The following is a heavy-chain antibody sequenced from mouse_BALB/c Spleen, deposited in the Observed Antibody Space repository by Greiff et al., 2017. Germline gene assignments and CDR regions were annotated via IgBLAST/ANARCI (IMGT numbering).Heavy chain of an antibody. Sequence: EVQRVESGGGLVQPGGSRKLSCAASGFTFSSFGMHWVRQAPEKGLEWVAYISSGSSTIYYADTVKGRFTISRDNPKNTLFLQMTSLRSEDTAMYYCARFPYGYDYAMDYWGQGTSVTVSS. J-gene: IGHJ4*01. CDR1: GFTFSSFG. CDR2: ISSGSSTI. V-gene: IGHV5-17*02. D-gene: IGHD2-2*01. CDR3: ARFPYGYDYAMDY.